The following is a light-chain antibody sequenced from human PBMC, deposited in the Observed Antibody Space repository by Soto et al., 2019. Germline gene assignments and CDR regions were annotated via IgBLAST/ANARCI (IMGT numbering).Light chain of an antibody. CDR1: QDLRRPS. CDR2: GAF. Sequence: DIVLTQSPGTLSLSAGESATLSCKASQDLRRPSLGWSQQRPGQAPRLLISGAFTRAAGIPDRFSGSASGTEFTLTISRLEPEDSAVYYCQQYGSIPYTFGQGTKLE. CDR3: QQYGSIPYT. J-gene: IGKJ2*01. V-gene: IGKV3-20*01.